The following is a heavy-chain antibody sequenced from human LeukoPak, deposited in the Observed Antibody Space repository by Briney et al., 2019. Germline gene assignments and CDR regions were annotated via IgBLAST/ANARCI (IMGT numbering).Heavy chain of an antibody. D-gene: IGHD3-10*01. CDR3: ARDRGHQALDY. CDR2: IKQDGSEK. J-gene: IGHJ4*02. V-gene: IGHV3-7*03. CDR1: GFTFSTYW. Sequence: PGGSLRLSCSASGFTFSTYWMSWVRQAPGKGLEWVANIKQDGSEKYYVDSVKGRFTISRDNAKNSLYLQMNSLRAEDTAVYYCARDRGHQALDYWGQGTLVTVSS.